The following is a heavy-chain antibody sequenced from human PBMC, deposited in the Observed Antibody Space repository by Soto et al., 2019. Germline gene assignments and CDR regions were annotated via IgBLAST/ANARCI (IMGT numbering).Heavy chain of an antibody. J-gene: IGHJ4*02. CDR1: GVSISSHDW. CDR3: ATRDSSSFY. CDR2: SHQSGNT. V-gene: IGHV4-4*02. Sequence: QVQLQESGPGLVKPSGTLSLTCAVSGVSISSHDWWTWVRQPPGKGLEWIGESHQSGNTNYYSSLESRVTISVDKSKNRFSLKLTSVTVADTAVYYCATRDSSSFYWGQGTLVTVSS. D-gene: IGHD6-13*01.